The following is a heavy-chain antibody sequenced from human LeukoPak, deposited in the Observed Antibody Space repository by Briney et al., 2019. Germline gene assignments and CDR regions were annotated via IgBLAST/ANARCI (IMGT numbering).Heavy chain of an antibody. Sequence: SVRVSCKASGGTFSSYAISWVRQAPGQGLEWMGRIIPIFGIANYAQKFQGRVTITADKSKSTAYMELSSLRSEDTAVYYCARGLRGYSYGPFQYWGQGTLVTVSS. CDR2: IIPIFGIA. V-gene: IGHV1-69*04. D-gene: IGHD5-18*01. CDR1: GGTFSSYA. CDR3: ARGLRGYSYGPFQY. J-gene: IGHJ4*02.